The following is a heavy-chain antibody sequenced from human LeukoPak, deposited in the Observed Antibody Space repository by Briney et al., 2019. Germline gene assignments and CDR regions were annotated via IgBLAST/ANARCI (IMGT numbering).Heavy chain of an antibody. CDR2: IRYDGSNK. D-gene: IGHD2-15*01. J-gene: IGHJ4*02. V-gene: IGHV3-30*02. CDR3: ARDRMLVPAIDY. Sequence: GGSLRLSCAASGFTFSSYGMHWVRQAPGKGLEWVAFIRYDGSNKYYADSVKGRFTISRDNSKNTLYLQMNSLRAEDTAVYYCARDRMLVPAIDYWGQGTLVTVSS. CDR1: GFTFSSYG.